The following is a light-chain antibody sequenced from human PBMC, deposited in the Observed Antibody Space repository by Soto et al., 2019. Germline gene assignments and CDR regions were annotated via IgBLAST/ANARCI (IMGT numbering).Light chain of an antibody. CDR1: PSVSSY. CDR2: DAS. Sequence: EIVLTQSPATLSLSPGERATLSCRASPSVSSYLAWYQQKPGQAPRLLIYDASNRATGIPARFSGSGSGTDFTLTISSLEPEDFAVYYCQQRSNRPYTFGQGTKLEIK. CDR3: QQRSNRPYT. J-gene: IGKJ2*01. V-gene: IGKV3-11*01.